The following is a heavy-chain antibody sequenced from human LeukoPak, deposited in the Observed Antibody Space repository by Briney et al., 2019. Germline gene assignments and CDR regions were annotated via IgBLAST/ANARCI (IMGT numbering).Heavy chain of an antibody. Sequence: ASVKVSCKASGYTFTGYYMHWVRQAPGQGLEWMGWINPNSGGTNYALKFQGRVTMTRDTSISTAYMELSRLRSDDTAVYYCARDREYCSSTSCPIDYWGQGTLVTVSS. CDR3: ARDREYCSSTSCPIDY. CDR2: INPNSGGT. J-gene: IGHJ4*02. CDR1: GYTFTGYY. D-gene: IGHD2-2*01. V-gene: IGHV1-2*02.